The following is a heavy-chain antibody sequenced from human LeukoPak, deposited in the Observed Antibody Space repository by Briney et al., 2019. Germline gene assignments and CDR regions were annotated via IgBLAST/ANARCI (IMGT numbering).Heavy chain of an antibody. CDR1: GFTFNTYW. D-gene: IGHD3-22*01. J-gene: IGHJ4*02. CDR2: INSDGSTI. CDR3: AREPGRSGCYDY. Sequence: GGSLRLSCAASGFTFNTYWMHWVRQGPGKGLVWVSRINSDGSTISYADSVKGRFTISRDNARNTLYLQMNSLRAEDTAVYYCAREPGRSGCYDYWGQGTLVTVSS. V-gene: IGHV3-74*01.